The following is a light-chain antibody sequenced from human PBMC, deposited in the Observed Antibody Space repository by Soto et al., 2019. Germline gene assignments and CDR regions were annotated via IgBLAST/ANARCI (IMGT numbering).Light chain of an antibody. CDR2: DVT. J-gene: IGLJ7*01. Sequence: QTVVTQPASVSGSPGQSITIFCTGTSSDVGAYNYVSWYQQHPGKAPKVIIYDVTKRPSGVSDRFSGSKSGNTASLTISGLQAEDEADYYCTSYTTTTAHVFGGGTQLTVL. CDR1: SSDVGAYNY. CDR3: TSYTTTTAHV. V-gene: IGLV2-14*03.